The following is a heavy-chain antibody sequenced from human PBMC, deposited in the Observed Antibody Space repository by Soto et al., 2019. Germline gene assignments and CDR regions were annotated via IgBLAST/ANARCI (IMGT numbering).Heavy chain of an antibody. J-gene: IGHJ4*02. CDR2: IRSKAYGGTT. D-gene: IGHD3-22*01. CDR1: GFTFGDYA. CDR3: TRVAGGYYDSSGYYPPWYFDY. V-gene: IGHV3-49*03. Sequence: GGSLRLSCTASGFTFGDYAMSWFRQAPGKGLEWVGFIRSKAYGGTTEYAASVKGRFTISRDDSKSIAYLQMNSLKTEDTAVYYYTRVAGGYYDSSGYYPPWYFDYWGQGTLVTVSS.